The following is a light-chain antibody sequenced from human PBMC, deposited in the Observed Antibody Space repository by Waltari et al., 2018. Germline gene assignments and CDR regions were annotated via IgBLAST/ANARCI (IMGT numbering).Light chain of an antibody. CDR3: QTGGHGTWV. J-gene: IGLJ3*02. V-gene: IGLV4-69*01. Sequence: QLVLTQSPSASASLGASVRLTCTLDSGHSSNIIAWHQQQPEKGPRYLMKVTSDGSHSKGDEIPDRLSGSGSGAERYLTISSVQSEDEADYYCQTGGHGTWVFGGGTKLTVL. CDR2: VTSDGSH. CDR1: SGHSSNI.